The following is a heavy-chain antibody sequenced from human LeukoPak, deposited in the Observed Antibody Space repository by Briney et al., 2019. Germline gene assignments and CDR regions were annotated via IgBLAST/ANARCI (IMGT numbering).Heavy chain of an antibody. D-gene: IGHD6-19*01. CDR2: ISYDGSNK. CDR1: GFTFSSYA. Sequence: GGSLRLSCAASGFTFSSYAMHWVHQAPGKGLEWVAVISYDGSNKYYADSVKGRFTISRDNSKNTLYLQMNSLRAEDTAVYYCAKFPGIAVTGYFDYWGQGSLVTVSS. V-gene: IGHV3-30-3*02. J-gene: IGHJ4*02. CDR3: AKFPGIAVTGYFDY.